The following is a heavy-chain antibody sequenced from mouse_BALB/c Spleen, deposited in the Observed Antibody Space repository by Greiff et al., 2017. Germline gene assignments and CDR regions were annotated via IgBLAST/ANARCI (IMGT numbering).Heavy chain of an antibody. CDR2: ISSGGSYT. V-gene: IGHV5-6-4*01. J-gene: IGHJ2*01. Sequence: EVHLVESGGGLVKPGGSLKLSCAASGFTFSSYTMSWVRQTPEKRLEWVATISSGGSYTYYPDSVKGRFTISRDNAKNTLYLQMSSLKSEDTAMYYCTRDDYGYDEYYFDYWGQGTTLTVSS. D-gene: IGHD2-2*01. CDR1: GFTFSSYT. CDR3: TRDDYGYDEYYFDY.